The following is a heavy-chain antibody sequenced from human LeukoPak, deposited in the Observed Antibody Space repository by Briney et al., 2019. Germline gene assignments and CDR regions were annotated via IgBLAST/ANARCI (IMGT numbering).Heavy chain of an antibody. D-gene: IGHD3-10*01. CDR3: AKDVITMVRGLDY. Sequence: GGSLRLSCAASGFTFSSYSMNWVRQAPGKGLEWVSAISGSGGSTYYADSVKGRFTISRDNSKNTLYLQMNSLRAEDTAVYYCAKDVITMVRGLDYWGQGTLVTVSS. CDR1: GFTFSSYS. J-gene: IGHJ4*02. V-gene: IGHV3-23*01. CDR2: ISGSGGST.